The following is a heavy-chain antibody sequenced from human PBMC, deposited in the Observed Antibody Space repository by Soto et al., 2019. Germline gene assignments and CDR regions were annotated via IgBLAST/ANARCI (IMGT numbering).Heavy chain of an antibody. Sequence: PSETLSLTCTVSGGSISSYYWSWIRQPPGKGLEWIGYIYYSGSTNYNPSLKSRVTISVDTSKNQFSLKLSPVTAADTAVYYCARHPSRRYYDSSGYYYPLVYGMDVWGQGTTVTVSS. CDR2: IYYSGST. V-gene: IGHV4-59*08. D-gene: IGHD3-22*01. CDR1: GGSISSYY. J-gene: IGHJ6*02. CDR3: ARHPSRRYYDSSGYYYPLVYGMDV.